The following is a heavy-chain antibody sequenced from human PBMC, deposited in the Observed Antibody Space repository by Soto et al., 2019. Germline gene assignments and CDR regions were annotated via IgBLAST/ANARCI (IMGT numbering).Heavy chain of an antibody. V-gene: IGHV5-51*01. CDR3: ARPSYSTSRYYGLDV. CDR1: GYSFSNYW. Sequence: GESLKISGKGSGYSFSNYWIGWVRQMPGKGLEWMGIIYPGDSDTRYSPPFQGQVTISADKSISTAYLQWSSLKASDTAMYYCARPSYSTSRYYGLDVWGQGTTVTVSS. J-gene: IGHJ6*02. CDR2: IYPGDSDT. D-gene: IGHD6-6*01.